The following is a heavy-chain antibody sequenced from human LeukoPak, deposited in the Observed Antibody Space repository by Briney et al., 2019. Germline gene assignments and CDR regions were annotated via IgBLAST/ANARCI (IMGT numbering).Heavy chain of an antibody. CDR1: GYTFTSYD. D-gene: IGHD5-12*01. CDR3: ARAGVPGGYDLNWFGP. J-gene: IGHJ5*02. V-gene: IGHV1-8*01. CDR2: MNPNSGDT. Sequence: GASVKVSCKASGYTFTSYDINWVRQATGQGLEWMGWMNPNSGDTGYAQKFQGRVTMTRNTSISTAYMELSSLRSEDTAVYYCARAGVPGGYDLNWFGPWGQGTLVTVSS.